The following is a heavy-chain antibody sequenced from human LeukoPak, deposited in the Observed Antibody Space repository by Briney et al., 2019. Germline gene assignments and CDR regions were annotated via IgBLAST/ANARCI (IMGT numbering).Heavy chain of an antibody. CDR3: ATAYDSSGYYKY. CDR2: FDPEDGET. V-gene: IGHV1-24*01. CDR1: GFTFSSYG. Sequence: AGGSLRLSCAASGFTFSSYGMHWVRQAPGKGLEWMGGFDPEDGETIYAQKFQGRVTMTEDTSTDTAYMELSSLRSEDTAVYYCATAYDSSGYYKYWGQGTLVTVSS. D-gene: IGHD3-22*01. J-gene: IGHJ4*02.